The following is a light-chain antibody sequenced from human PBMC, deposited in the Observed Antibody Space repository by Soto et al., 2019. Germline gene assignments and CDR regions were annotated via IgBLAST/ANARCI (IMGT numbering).Light chain of an antibody. J-gene: IGKJ5*01. CDR1: LSVGAN. CDR2: DAS. Sequence: EIVMTQSPATLSVSPGERATLSCRASLSVGANLAWYQQRPGQAPRLLIFDASTRATGIPARFSGSGYGTEFILSISSLQSEDCAIYYCKHYISWAAIAFGQGTRLEIK. V-gene: IGKV3-15*01. CDR3: KHYISWAAIA.